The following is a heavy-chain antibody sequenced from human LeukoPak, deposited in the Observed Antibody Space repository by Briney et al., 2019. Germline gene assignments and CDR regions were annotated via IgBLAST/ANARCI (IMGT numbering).Heavy chain of an antibody. CDR2: IFHTGDT. CDR3: ARHPLRGGFDY. CDR1: GVSITDYY. V-gene: IGHV4-59*08. J-gene: IGHJ4*02. Sequence: SETLSLTCTVSGVSITDYYRSWIRQPPGKGLEWIAYIFHTGDTRYNPSLKSRITISLDTSKNQFSLKLNSVTAADTAVYYCARHPLRGGFDYWGQGTLVTVSS.